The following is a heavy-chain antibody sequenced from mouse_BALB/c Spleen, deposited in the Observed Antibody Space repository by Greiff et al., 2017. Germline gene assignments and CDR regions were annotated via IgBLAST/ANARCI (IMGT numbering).Heavy chain of an antibody. J-gene: IGHJ1*01. Sequence: QVQLQQSGAELARPGASVKLSCKASGYTFTSYWMQWVKQRPGQGLEWIGAIYPGDGDTRYTQKFKGKATLTADKSTSTAYMQLSSLASEDSAVYYCARHWDGGYFDVWGAGTTVTVSS. D-gene: IGHD4-1*01. CDR1: GYTFTSYW. CDR3: ARHWDGGYFDV. V-gene: IGHV1-87*01. CDR2: IYPGDGDT.